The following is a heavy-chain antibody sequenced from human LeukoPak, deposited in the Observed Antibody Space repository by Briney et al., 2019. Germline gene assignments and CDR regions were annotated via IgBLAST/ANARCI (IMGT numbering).Heavy chain of an antibody. CDR3: ARVYSSGSYYADY. J-gene: IGHJ4*02. Sequence: GASVKVSCKASGGTFGSYAISWVRQAPGQGLEWMGIVNPSGGSTSYAQKFQGRVTMTRDTSTSTVYMELSSLRSEDTAVYYCARVYSSGSYYADYWGQGTLVTVSS. CDR2: VNPSGGST. V-gene: IGHV1-46*01. D-gene: IGHD1-26*01. CDR1: GGTFGSYA.